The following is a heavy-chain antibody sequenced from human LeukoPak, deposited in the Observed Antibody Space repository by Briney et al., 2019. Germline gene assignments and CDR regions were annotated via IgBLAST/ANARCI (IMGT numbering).Heavy chain of an antibody. J-gene: IGHJ4*02. CDR3: AGLVGRYSSGLYYYYFDY. Sequence: SETLSLTCTVSGDSINSLDLWSWVRQPPGQGLEWIGEMYLSGTTHSNSSVKSRVTISIDKSKNQFFLNLSSVTAADTAVYYCAGLVGRYSSGLYYYYFDYWGQGTLVTVSS. V-gene: IGHV4-4*02. CDR2: MYLSGTT. CDR1: GDSINSLDL. D-gene: IGHD3-22*01.